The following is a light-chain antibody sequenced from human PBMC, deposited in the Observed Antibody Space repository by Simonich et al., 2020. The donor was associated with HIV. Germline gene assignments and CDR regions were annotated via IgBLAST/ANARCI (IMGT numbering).Light chain of an antibody. J-gene: IGLJ3*02. CDR3: SSYTTSSTWV. CDR1: SSDVGGYNY. V-gene: IGLV2-14*03. Sequence: QSALTQPASVSGSPGQSITISCTGTSSDVGGYNYVSWYQQHPGKAPKLMIYDVHNRPSGVSNRFSGSKSGNTASLTISGLQAEDEADYYCSSYTTSSTWVFGGGTKLTVL. CDR2: DVH.